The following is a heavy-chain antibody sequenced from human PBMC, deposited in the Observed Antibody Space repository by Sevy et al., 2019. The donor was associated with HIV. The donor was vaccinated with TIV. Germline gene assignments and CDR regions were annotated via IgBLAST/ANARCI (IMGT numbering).Heavy chain of an antibody. J-gene: IGHJ4*02. D-gene: IGHD6-6*01. Sequence: SETLSLTCSVSGGSISSYFWSWIRQPPGKGLEWIGNIYYTGNTDYSPSLKSRVTMSLDTSKNHFSLRLSSVTAADTAVYYCARDLAARPRVFDYWGQGSLVTVSS. V-gene: IGHV4-59*01. CDR3: ARDLAARPRVFDY. CDR2: IYYTGNT. CDR1: GGSISSYF.